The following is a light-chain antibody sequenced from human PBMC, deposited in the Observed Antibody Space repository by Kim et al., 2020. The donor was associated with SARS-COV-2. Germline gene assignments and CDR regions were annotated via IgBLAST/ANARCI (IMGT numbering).Light chain of an antibody. J-gene: IGKJ2*01. Sequence: SASIGDRVNITCRASQSISSWLAWYQQTPGKAPKVLIYKASTLQTGVPSRFSGSGSGTEFTLTISCLQPDDFATYYCQQYDTYSYTFGQGTKLEI. CDR1: QSISSW. CDR3: QQYDTYSYT. CDR2: KAS. V-gene: IGKV1-5*03.